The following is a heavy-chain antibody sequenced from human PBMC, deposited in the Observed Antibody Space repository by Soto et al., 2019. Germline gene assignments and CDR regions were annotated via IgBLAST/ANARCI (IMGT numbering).Heavy chain of an antibody. J-gene: IGHJ6*02. CDR3: ARDLGRYYDFWSGYYSGDYYYYGMDV. V-gene: IGHV3-7*01. CDR2: IKQDGSEK. D-gene: IGHD3-3*01. CDR1: GFTFSSYW. Sequence: PGGSLRLSCAASGFTFSSYWMSWVRQAPGKGLEWVANIKQDGSEKYYVDSVKGRFTISRDNAKNSLYLQMNSLRAEDTAVYYCARDLGRYYDFWSGYYSGDYYYYGMDVWGQGTTVTVSS.